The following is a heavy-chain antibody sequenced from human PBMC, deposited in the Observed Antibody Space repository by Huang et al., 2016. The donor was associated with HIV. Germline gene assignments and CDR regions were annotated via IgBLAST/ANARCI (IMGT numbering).Heavy chain of an antibody. CDR1: GFSFTSYW. J-gene: IGHJ4*02. D-gene: IGHD5-18*01. CDR2: IFPGNSNA. Sequence: EVQLVQSGVEVKKPGESLKISCKGSGFSFTSYWIGLVRQMPGKGLEWMGFIFPGNSNAFSSPAFQGQVTSSADKYTRTAYLQWSSLKASDSAIYYCAIHDSNDFTFDDWGQGTLVAVSS. CDR3: AIHDSNDFTFDD. V-gene: IGHV5-51*03.